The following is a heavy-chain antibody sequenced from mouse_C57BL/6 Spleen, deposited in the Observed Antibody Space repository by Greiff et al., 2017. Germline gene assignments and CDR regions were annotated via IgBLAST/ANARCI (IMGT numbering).Heavy chain of an antibody. CDR2: INPGSGGT. CDR3: ARNSGYYLFAY. J-gene: IGHJ3*01. V-gene: IGHV1-54*01. CDR1: GYAFTNYL. Sequence: QVQLKQSGAELVRPGTSVKVSCKASGYAFTNYLIEWVKQRPGQGLEWIGVINPGSGGTNYNEKFKGKATLTADKSSSTAYMQLSSLTSEDSAVYFCARNSGYYLFAYWGQGTLVTVSA. D-gene: IGHD2-3*01.